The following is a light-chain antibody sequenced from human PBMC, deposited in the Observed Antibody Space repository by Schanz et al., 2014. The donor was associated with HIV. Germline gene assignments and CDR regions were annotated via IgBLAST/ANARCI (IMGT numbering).Light chain of an antibody. J-gene: IGKJ4*01. V-gene: IGKV3-20*01. CDR1: QSVTSGY. CDR2: ATS. Sequence: EIVLTQSPGSLSLSPGGRATLSCGASQSVTSGYLAWYQHKPGQPPRLVIYATSTRAAGIPDRFSGTGSGTDFTLTISSLEPEDFAVYYCQYFGNSGGTFGGGTKVEIK. CDR3: QYFGNSGGT.